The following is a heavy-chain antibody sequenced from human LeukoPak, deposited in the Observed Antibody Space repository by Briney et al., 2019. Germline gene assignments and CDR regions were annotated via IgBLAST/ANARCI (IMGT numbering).Heavy chain of an antibody. Sequence: PGGSLRLSCAASGFTFSSYSMNWVRQAPGKGLEWVSSISSSSSYIYYADSVKGRFTISRDNAKNSLYLQMNSLRAEDTAVYYCARGGDYYDSSGYYYYYYGMDVWGQGTTVTVSS. CDR1: GFTFSSYS. CDR3: ARGGDYYDSSGYYYYYYGMDV. CDR2: ISSSSSYI. V-gene: IGHV3-21*01. D-gene: IGHD3-22*01. J-gene: IGHJ6*02.